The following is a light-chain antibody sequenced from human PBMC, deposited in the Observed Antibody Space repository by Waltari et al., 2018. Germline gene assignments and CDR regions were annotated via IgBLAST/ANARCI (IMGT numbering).Light chain of an antibody. CDR1: KSTIGADFD. CDR3: QSYDTTLSAVV. CDR2: SFS. V-gene: IGLV1-40*01. Sequence: QSVLTQPPSVSGAPGQRVTISCSGTKSTIGADFDVTWYQQVPGTAPKLLLHSFSNRPSGVSDRFSGFKSGASASLVITGLQAEDEAMYYCQSYDTTLSAVVFGGGTRLTV. J-gene: IGLJ2*01.